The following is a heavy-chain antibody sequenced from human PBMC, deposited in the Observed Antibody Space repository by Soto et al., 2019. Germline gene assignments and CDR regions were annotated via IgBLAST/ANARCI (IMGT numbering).Heavy chain of an antibody. CDR2: IYHSGST. J-gene: IGHJ6*02. CDR1: GGSISSGGYS. D-gene: IGHD2-21*02. Sequence: SETLSLTCAVSGGSISSGGYSWSWIRQPPGKGLEWIGYIYHSGSTYYNPSLKSRVTISVDRSKNQFSLKLSSVTAADTAVYYCXRLVVTATNYYYYGMDVWGQGTTVTVSS. V-gene: IGHV4-30-2*01. CDR3: XRLVVTATNYYYYGMDV.